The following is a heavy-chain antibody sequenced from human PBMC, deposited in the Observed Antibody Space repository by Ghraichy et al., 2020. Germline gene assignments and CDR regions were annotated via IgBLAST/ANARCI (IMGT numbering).Heavy chain of an antibody. Sequence: LSRTCAASGFSVSNNYVTWVRQAPGKGLEWVSLLYIGATKFYAESAKGRFTVSRDNSMNTVYLQMNSLRPEDTGLYYCARVMERNLVFGVGVPGYNWFDPWGQGTLVTVSS. CDR3: ARVMERNLVFGVGVPGYNWFDP. CDR2: LYIGATK. J-gene: IGHJ5*02. V-gene: IGHV3-53*01. D-gene: IGHD3-3*01. CDR1: GFSVSNNY.